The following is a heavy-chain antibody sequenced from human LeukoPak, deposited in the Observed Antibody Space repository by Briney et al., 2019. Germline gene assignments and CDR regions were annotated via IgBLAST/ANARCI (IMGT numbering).Heavy chain of an antibody. CDR3: ARAWGRSSGPGRFPPNFDY. Sequence: PSETLSLTCTVSGGSISSSSYYWGWIRQPPGKGLEWIGSIYYSGSTYYNPSLKSRVTISVDTSKNQFSLKLSSVTAADTAVYYCARAWGRSSGPGRFPPNFDYWGQGTLVTVSS. V-gene: IGHV4-39*07. CDR1: GGSISSSSYY. CDR2: IYYSGST. D-gene: IGHD6-19*01. J-gene: IGHJ4*02.